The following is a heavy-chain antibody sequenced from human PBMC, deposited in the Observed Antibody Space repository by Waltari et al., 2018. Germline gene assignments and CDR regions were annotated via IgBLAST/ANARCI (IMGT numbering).Heavy chain of an antibody. V-gene: IGHV4-59*12. CDR2: IYYSGST. Sequence: QVQLQESGPGLVKPSETLSLTCTVSGGSISSYYWSWIRQPPGKGLEWIGYIYYSGSTYYNPSLKSLVTISVDTSKNQFSLKLSSVTAADTAVYYCARAHTGLYDAFDIWGQGTMVTVSS. CDR3: ARAHTGLYDAFDI. J-gene: IGHJ3*02. CDR1: GGSISSYY. D-gene: IGHD3-16*01.